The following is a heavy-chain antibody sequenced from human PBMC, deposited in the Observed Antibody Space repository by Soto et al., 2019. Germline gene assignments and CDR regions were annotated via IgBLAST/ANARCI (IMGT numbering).Heavy chain of an antibody. CDR2: ISYDSSNK. CDR3: AKLVIGYCSGNTCDDY. V-gene: IGHV3-30*18. J-gene: IGHJ4*02. Sequence: VQLLESGGGLIQPGGSLRLSCAASGFTFSSGIHWLRQAPGKGLEWVAYISYDSSNKFYGDPVKGRFTISRDNSKNTQFLQMNSLRAEDTAVYYCAKLVIGYCSGNTCDDYWGQGTLVAVSS. D-gene: IGHD2-15*01. CDR1: GFTFSSG.